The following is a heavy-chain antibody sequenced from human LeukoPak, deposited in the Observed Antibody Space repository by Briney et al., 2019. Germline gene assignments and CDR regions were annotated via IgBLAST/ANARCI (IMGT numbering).Heavy chain of an antibody. CDR1: GGTFSSYA. Sequence: GASVKVSCKASGGTFSSYAISWVRQAPGQGLEWMGRIIPIFGTANYAQKFQGRVTITADKSTSTVYMELSSLRSEDTAVYYCARGQWLVPEYFQHWGQGTLVTVSS. CDR3: ARGQWLVPEYFQH. J-gene: IGHJ1*01. D-gene: IGHD6-19*01. CDR2: IIPIFGTA. V-gene: IGHV1-69*06.